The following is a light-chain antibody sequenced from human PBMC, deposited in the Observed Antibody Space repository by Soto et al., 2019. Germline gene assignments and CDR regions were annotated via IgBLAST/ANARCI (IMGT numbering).Light chain of an antibody. V-gene: IGLV1-51*01. CDR1: SSNIGINY. CDR2: DNN. J-gene: IGLJ1*01. Sequence: QSVLTQPPSVSAAPGQKVTISCSGSSSNIGINYVSWYQQLPGTAPKLLIYDNNKRPSGIPDRFSGSKSGTSATLGITGLQTGDEAEYYCGTWDSRLSASVFATGTKVTVL. CDR3: GTWDSRLSASV.